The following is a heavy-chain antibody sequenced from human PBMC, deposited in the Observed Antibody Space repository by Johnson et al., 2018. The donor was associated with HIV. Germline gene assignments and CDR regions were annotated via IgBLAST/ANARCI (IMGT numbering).Heavy chain of an antibody. CDR3: ARDHFSAGEFGAFDI. J-gene: IGHJ3*02. D-gene: IGHD3-16*01. V-gene: IGHV3-30*14. CDR1: GFTFSSYA. CDR2: ISYDGSNK. Sequence: QVQLVESGGGVVQPGRSLRLSCAASGFTFSSYAMHWVRQAPGKGLEWVAVISYDGSNKYYTDSVKGRFTISRDNSKNTLYLQMNSLRAEDTAVYYCARDHFSAGEFGAFDIWGQGTMVTVSS.